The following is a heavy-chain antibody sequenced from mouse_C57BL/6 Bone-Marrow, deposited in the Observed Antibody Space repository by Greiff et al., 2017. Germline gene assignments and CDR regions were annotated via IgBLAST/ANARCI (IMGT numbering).Heavy chain of an antibody. Sequence: VQLQQPGAELVKPGASVKLSCKASGYTFTSYWMQWVKQRPGQGLEWIGEIDPSDSYTNYNQKFKGKATLTVDTSSSTAYVQLRSLTSEDSAVYYCAFIWSFAYWGQGTLVTVSA. CDR1: GYTFTSYW. V-gene: IGHV1-50*01. CDR3: AFIWSFAY. CDR2: IDPSDSYT. J-gene: IGHJ3*01. D-gene: IGHD1-1*02.